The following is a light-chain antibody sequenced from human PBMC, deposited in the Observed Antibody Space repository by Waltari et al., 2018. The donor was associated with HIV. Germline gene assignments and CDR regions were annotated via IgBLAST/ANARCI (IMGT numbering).Light chain of an antibody. CDR3: AAWDDNRNAVV. CDR1: SYNIGSNT. V-gene: IGLV1-44*01. J-gene: IGLJ2*01. CDR2: SNN. Sequence: QSVLTQPPSASGTPGQRVAISCSGSSYNIGSNTKTLYQQLSGTAPKLLINSNNQRPSGVPDRFSGSKSGTSGSLAISGLQSEDEADYYCAAWDDNRNAVVFGGGTKLTVL.